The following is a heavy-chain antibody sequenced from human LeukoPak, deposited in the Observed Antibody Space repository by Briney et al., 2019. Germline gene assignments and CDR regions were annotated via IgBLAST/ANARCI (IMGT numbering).Heavy chain of an antibody. CDR3: ARDPSSLWEPLDY. V-gene: IGHV6-1*01. Sequence: SQTLSLTCAISGDSVSSNSAAWNWIRQSPSRGLEWLGRTYYRSKWYNDYAVSVRSRIIINPDTSKNQFSLQLNSVTPEDTAVYYCARDPSSLWEPLDYWGQGTLVTVSS. D-gene: IGHD3-16*01. CDR1: GDSVSSNSAA. J-gene: IGHJ4*02. CDR2: TYYRSKWYN.